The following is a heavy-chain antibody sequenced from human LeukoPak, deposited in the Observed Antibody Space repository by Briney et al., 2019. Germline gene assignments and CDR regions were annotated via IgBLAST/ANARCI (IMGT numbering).Heavy chain of an antibody. V-gene: IGHV4-39*01. CDR2: IYYSGST. J-gene: IGHJ4*02. Sequence: SETLSLTCTVSGGSISSSSYYWGWIRQPPGKGLEWIGSIYYSGSTYYNPSLKSRVTIPVDTSKNQFSLKLSSVTAADTAVYYCARPMQDVTDFDYWGQGTLVTVSS. CDR1: GGSISSSSYY. D-gene: IGHD2/OR15-2a*01. CDR3: ARPMQDVTDFDY.